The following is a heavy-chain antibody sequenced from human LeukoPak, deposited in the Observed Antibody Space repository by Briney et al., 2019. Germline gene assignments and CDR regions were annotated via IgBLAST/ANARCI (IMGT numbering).Heavy chain of an antibody. CDR2: IYYSGST. Sequence: PSESLSLTCTASGGSISSSSYYWGWIRQPPGKGLEWIGRIYYSGSTYYNPSLKSRVTISVDTSKNQFSLKLSSVTAADTAVYYCARRPVGTGKNPSRTLLGEYYFDYWGQGTLVTVSS. CDR3: ARRPVGTGKNPSRTLLGEYYFDY. CDR1: GGSISSSSYY. V-gene: IGHV4-39*01. D-gene: IGHD3-10*01. J-gene: IGHJ4*02.